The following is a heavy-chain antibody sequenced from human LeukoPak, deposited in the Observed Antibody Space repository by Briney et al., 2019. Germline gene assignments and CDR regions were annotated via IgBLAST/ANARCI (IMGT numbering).Heavy chain of an antibody. J-gene: IGHJ4*02. V-gene: IGHV4-38-2*02. CDR1: GYSISSGYY. CDR3: ARDGIVGARDSN. Sequence: SETLSLTCTVSGYSISSGYYWGWIRQPPGKGLEWIGSIYHSGSTYSNPSLKSRVTISVDTSKNQFSLKLSSVTAADTAVYYCARDGIVGARDSNWGQGTLVTVSS. D-gene: IGHD1-26*01. CDR2: IYHSGST.